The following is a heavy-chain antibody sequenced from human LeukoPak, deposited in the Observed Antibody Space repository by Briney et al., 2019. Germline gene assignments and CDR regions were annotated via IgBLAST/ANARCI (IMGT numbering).Heavy chain of an antibody. CDR2: IIPIFGTA. CDR3: ASLVGAPGWFDP. V-gene: IGHV1-69*05. J-gene: IGHJ5*02. Sequence: SVKVSCKASGGTFSSYAISWVRQAPGQGLEWMGGIIPIFGTANYAQKFQGRVTITTDESTSTAYMELSSLRSEDTAVYYCASLVGAPGWFDPWGQGTLVTVSS. CDR1: GGTFSSYA. D-gene: IGHD1-26*01.